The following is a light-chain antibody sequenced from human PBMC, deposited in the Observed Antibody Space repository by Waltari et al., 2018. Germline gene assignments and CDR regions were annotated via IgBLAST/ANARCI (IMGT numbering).Light chain of an antibody. CDR2: DAS. Sequence: EVVLTQSPATLSSSPGERATLSCRASQNIGNYLVWYQQKPGQAPRFRIYDASIRANDIPARFSGSGSGTDFTLTISSREPEDFAVYYCQQRSNWPPMVTFGPGTKVDIK. CDR1: QNIGNY. CDR3: QQRSNWPPMVT. V-gene: IGKV3-11*01. J-gene: IGKJ3*01.